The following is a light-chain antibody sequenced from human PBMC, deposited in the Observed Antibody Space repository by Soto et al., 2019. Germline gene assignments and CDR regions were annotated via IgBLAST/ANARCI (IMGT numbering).Light chain of an antibody. J-gene: IGLJ1*01. V-gene: IGLV8-61*01. CDR3: VLYMGGGSYV. CDR1: SGSVSTGYH. Sequence: QTVVPQEPSFSVSPGGTVTLTCGLTSGSVSTGYHPSWYQQTPGQAPRTLIYSTNTRSSGVPDRFSGSILENKAALTIAGAQADDESDYYCVLYMGGGSYVFGTGTKLTV. CDR2: STN.